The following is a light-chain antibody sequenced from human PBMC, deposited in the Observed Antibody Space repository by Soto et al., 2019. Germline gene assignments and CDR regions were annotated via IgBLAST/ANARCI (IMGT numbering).Light chain of an antibody. V-gene: IGKV1-5*01. J-gene: IGKJ1*01. Sequence: DIQMTQSPSTLSASVGDRVTITCRASQTISSWLAWYQQKPGKAPKLLIYDASSLDSGVPSSFSGSGSGTEFTLTISSLQPDDSATYYCQQYNSYWTFGQGTKVDIK. CDR3: QQYNSYWT. CDR2: DAS. CDR1: QTISSW.